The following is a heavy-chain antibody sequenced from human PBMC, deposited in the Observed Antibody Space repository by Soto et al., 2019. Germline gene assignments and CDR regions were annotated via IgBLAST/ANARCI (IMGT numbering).Heavy chain of an antibody. CDR1: GFTFSSYG. V-gene: IGHV3-30*18. Sequence: GGSLRLSCAASGFTFSSYGMHWVRQAPGKGLEWVAVISYDGSNKYYADSVKGRFTISRDNSKNTLYLQMNSLRAEDTAVYYCAKDKPLETGYSSSSALGMDVWGQGTPVTVSS. D-gene: IGHD6-13*01. J-gene: IGHJ6*02. CDR3: AKDKPLETGYSSSSALGMDV. CDR2: ISYDGSNK.